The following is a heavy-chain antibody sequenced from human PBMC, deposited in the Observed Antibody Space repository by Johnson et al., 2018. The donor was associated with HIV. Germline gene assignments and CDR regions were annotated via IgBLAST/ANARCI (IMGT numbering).Heavy chain of an antibody. CDR2: ISYDGSNK. CDR1: GFTFSSYA. CDR3: ARGNQVWGVVVVAATYAFDI. V-gene: IGHV3-30*04. D-gene: IGHD2-15*01. J-gene: IGHJ3*02. Sequence: VQLVESGGGVVQPGRSLRLSCAASGFTFSSYAMHWVRQAPGKGLEWVAVISYDGSNKYYADSVKGRLTISRDNAKNSLYLQMNSLRAEDTAVYYCARGNQVWGVVVVAATYAFDIWGRGTVVTVSS.